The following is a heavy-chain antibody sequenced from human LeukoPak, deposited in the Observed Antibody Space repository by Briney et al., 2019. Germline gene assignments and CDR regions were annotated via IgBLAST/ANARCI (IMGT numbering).Heavy chain of an antibody. Sequence: PPETLSLTCTVSDYSISSGYYWGWIRQPPGKGLEWIGSIYHSGNTYYNPSLQSRVTISADTSKNEFSLKLKYVTAADTAVYYCARDRSWSWGGFDVWGQGTMVTVSS. D-gene: IGHD6-13*01. CDR1: DYSISSGYY. V-gene: IGHV4-38-2*02. CDR3: ARDRSWSWGGFDV. CDR2: IYHSGNT. J-gene: IGHJ3*01.